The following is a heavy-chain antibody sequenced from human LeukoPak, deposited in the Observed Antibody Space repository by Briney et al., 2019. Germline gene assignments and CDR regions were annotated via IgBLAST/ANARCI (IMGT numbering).Heavy chain of an antibody. Sequence: GGSLRLSCVVSGFSLTTYSMNWVRQAPGKGLEWISYISSGDTTIYYADSVKGRFTISRDTAENSLYLQMNSLRAEDTAVYYCARIMADYGGKGNDAFDIWGQGTMVIVSS. V-gene: IGHV3-48*01. CDR3: ARIMADYGGKGNDAFDI. CDR1: GFSLTTYS. CDR2: ISSGDTTI. J-gene: IGHJ3*02. D-gene: IGHD4-23*01.